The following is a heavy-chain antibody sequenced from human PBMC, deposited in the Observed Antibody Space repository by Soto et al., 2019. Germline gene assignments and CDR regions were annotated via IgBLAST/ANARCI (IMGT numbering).Heavy chain of an antibody. CDR3: ATGYSSGWYAY. D-gene: IGHD6-19*01. CDR2: ISAYNGNT. Sequence: ASVKVSCKASGYTFTSYGISWVRQAPGQGLEWMGWISAYNGNTNYAQKLQGRVTMTTDTSTSTAYMELRRLRSDDTAVYYCATGYSSGWYAYSGPAILLTVSS. J-gene: IGHJ4*02. CDR1: GYTFTSYG. V-gene: IGHV1-18*01.